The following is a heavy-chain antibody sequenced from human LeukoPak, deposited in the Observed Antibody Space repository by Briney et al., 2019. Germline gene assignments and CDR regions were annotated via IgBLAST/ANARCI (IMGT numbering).Heavy chain of an antibody. CDR1: GGSISSSSYY. CDR3: ARGGRATVTT. V-gene: IGHV4-39*01. D-gene: IGHD4-17*01. Sequence: PSETLSLTCTVSGGSISSSSYYWGWIRQPPGKGLEWIGSIYYSGSTYYNPSLKSRVTISVDTSKNQFSLKLSPVTAADTAVYYCARGGRATVTTWGQGTLVTVSS. CDR2: IYYSGST. J-gene: IGHJ5*02.